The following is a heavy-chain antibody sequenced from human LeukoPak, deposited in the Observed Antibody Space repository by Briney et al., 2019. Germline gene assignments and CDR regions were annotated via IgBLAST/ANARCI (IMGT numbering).Heavy chain of an antibody. V-gene: IGHV3-7*01. CDR1: GFTFSNYW. J-gene: IGHJ4*02. CDR3: ARDSQYYYDSSGEFDY. D-gene: IGHD3-22*01. CDR2: IKTDGSEK. Sequence: GGSLRLSCEGSGFTFSNYWMGWVRQAPGKGLQWVANIKTDGSEKYYADSVKGRFTISRDNSKHTLYLQMNSLRAEDTAVYYCARDSQYYYDSSGEFDYWGQGTLVTVSS.